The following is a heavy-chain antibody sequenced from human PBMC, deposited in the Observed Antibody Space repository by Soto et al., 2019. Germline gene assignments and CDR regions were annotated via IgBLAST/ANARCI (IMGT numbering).Heavy chain of an antibody. CDR2: TYYRSKWNT. CDR1: GNNVSTNSAG. Sequence: SQTLSLTCVISGNNVSTNSAGWNWIRQSPSRGLEWLGRTYYRSKWNTDYAASVKGRITVNPDTSKNQFSLQLNPVTPEDAGVYYCVRNSWNAPPAFDFWGQGIQVTVSS. J-gene: IGHJ4*02. D-gene: IGHD1-1*01. V-gene: IGHV6-1*01. CDR3: VRNSWNAPPAFDF.